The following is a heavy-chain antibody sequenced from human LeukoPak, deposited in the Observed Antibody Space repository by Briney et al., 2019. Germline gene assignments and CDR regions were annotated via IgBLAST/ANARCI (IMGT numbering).Heavy chain of an antibody. V-gene: IGHV3-74*01. J-gene: IGHJ6*02. CDR2: INSDGSST. CDR1: GFTFSRYW. CDR3: GSGPYGMDV. Sequence: GGSLRLSCAASGFTFSRYWMHWVRQAPGKGLVWVSRINSDGSSTSYADSVKGRFTISRDNAKNTLYLQMNSLRAEDTAVYYCGSGPYGMDVWGQGTTVTVSS.